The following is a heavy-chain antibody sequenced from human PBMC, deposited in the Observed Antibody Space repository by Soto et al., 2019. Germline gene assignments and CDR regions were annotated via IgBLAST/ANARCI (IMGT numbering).Heavy chain of an antibody. CDR1: GFTFSSYG. J-gene: IGHJ4*02. CDR2: IWYDGSDK. D-gene: IGHD6-19*01. V-gene: IGHV3-33*01. Sequence: QVQLVESRGGVVQPGRSLRLSCAASGFTFSSYGMHWVRQAPGKGLEWVAVIWYDGSDKYYADSVKGRFTISRDNSKTTLYLQMTSLSAEDTAVYYCARDRYSSGWYDLDYWGQGTLVTVSS. CDR3: ARDRYSSGWYDLDY.